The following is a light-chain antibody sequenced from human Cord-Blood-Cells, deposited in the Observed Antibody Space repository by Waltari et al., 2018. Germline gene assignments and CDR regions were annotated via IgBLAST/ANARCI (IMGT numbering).Light chain of an antibody. V-gene: IGKV3-15*01. CDR2: GAS. Sequence: EIVMTQSPATLSVSPGERATLSCRASQSVSSNLAWYQQKPGQAPRLLIYGASXXXXXXXXXXSXSGSXTXXTLTISSLQSEDFAVYXCQQYNNWPRTFGQGTKVEIK. J-gene: IGKJ1*01. CDR3: QQYNNWPRT. CDR1: QSVSSN.